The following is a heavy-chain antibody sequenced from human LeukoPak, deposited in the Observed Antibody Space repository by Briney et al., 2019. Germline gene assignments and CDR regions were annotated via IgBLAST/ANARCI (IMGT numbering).Heavy chain of an antibody. CDR1: GFSFSGFA. Sequence: GGSLRLSCAASGFSFSGFAMTWVRQAPGEGLEWVATISDSGGSTYYADAVKGRFTISRDNSKDTLYAQMSSLRAEDAAVYYCAKSHSVAQRGYFDYWGQGTLVTVSS. J-gene: IGHJ4*02. D-gene: IGHD2-15*01. CDR3: AKSHSVAQRGYFDY. V-gene: IGHV3-23*01. CDR2: ISDSGGST.